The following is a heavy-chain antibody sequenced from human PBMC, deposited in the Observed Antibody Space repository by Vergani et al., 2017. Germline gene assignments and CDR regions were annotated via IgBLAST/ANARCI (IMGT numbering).Heavy chain of an antibody. D-gene: IGHD6-6*01. CDR1: GGTLRSYA. Sequence: QVQLVQSGAEVEKPGSSVKVSCTASGGTLRSYAISWVRQAPEQGLEWMGGLIPICGTANYAQKFKGRVTITADESTSTSYMELSSLRSEDTAVYYCARGYELYSSSPRYWGQGTLVTVSS. V-gene: IGHV1-69*01. J-gene: IGHJ4*02. CDR2: LIPICGTA. CDR3: ARGYELYSSSPRY.